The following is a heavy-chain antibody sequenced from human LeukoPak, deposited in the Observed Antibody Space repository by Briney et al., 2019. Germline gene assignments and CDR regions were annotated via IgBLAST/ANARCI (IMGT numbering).Heavy chain of an antibody. CDR1: GFTFSSYA. V-gene: IGHV3-30-3*01. CDR2: ISYDGSNK. D-gene: IGHD6-19*01. J-gene: IGHJ4*02. Sequence: GGSLRLSCEASGFTFSSYAMHWVRQAPGKGLEWVAVISYDGSNKYYADSVKGRFTISRDNSKNTLYLQMNSLRAEDTAVYYCARDGYSSGWYDYWGQGTQVTVSS. CDR3: ARDGYSSGWYDY.